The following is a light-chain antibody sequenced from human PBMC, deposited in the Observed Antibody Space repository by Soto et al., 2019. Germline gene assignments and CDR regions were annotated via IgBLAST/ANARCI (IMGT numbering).Light chain of an antibody. V-gene: IGKV3-11*01. CDR3: QQCSNWPQT. J-gene: IGKJ1*01. CDR2: ESS. CDR1: QNVANY. Sequence: EIVLTQSPATLSLSPGERATLSCRASQNVANYLDWYQQKPGQAPRLLIYESSNRATGIAARFSGSGSGTDFTLTISSLEPEDFAVYYCQQCSNWPQTFGQGTKVDIK.